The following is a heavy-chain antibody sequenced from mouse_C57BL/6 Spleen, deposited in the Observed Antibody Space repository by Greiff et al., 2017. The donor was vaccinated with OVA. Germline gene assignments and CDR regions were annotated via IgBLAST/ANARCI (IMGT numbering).Heavy chain of an antibody. J-gene: IGHJ2*01. Sequence: QVQLQQSGAELVRPGASVKLSCKASGYTFTDYYINWVKQRPGQGLEWIARIYPGSGNTYYNEKFKGKATLTAEKSSGTAYMQLSSLTSEDSAVYFCARGYDYDAVFDYWGQGTTLTVSS. CDR1: GYTFTDYY. V-gene: IGHV1-76*01. CDR3: ARGYDYDAVFDY. CDR2: IYPGSGNT. D-gene: IGHD2-4*01.